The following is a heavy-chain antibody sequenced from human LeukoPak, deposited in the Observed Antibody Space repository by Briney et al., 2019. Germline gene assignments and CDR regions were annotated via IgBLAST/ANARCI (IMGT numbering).Heavy chain of an antibody. V-gene: IGHV4-30-2*01. J-gene: IGHJ6*03. CDR2: IYHSGST. CDR3: ARDHRNSSPDYMDV. CDR1: GGSISSGGYY. Sequence: SETLSLTCTVSGGSISSGGYYWSWIRQPPGKGLEWIGYIYHSGSTYYNPSLKSRVTISVDRSKNQFSLKLSSVTAADTAVYYCARDHRNSSPDYMDVWGKGTTVTVSS. D-gene: IGHD6-13*01.